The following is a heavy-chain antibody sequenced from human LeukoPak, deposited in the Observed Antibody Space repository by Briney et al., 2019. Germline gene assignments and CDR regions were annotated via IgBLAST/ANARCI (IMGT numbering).Heavy chain of an antibody. V-gene: IGHV3-20*01. J-gene: IGHJ6*03. CDR3: ARNGLVTTTAYYYYYMDV. Sequence: PGGSLRLSCAASGFTFDDYGMSWVRQAPGKGLEWVSGINWNGGSTGYADSVKGRFTISRDNAKNSLYLQMNSLRAEDTALYHCARNGLVTTTAYYYYYMDVWGKGTTVTVSS. CDR2: INWNGGST. CDR1: GFTFDDYG. D-gene: IGHD4-11*01.